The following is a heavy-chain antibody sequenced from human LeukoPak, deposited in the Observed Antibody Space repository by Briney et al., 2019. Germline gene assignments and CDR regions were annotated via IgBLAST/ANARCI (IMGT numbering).Heavy chain of an antibody. CDR1: GYTLTELS. D-gene: IGHD6-13*01. V-gene: IGHV1-24*01. Sequence: GASVKVSCKVSGYTLTELSMHWVRQAPGKGLEWMGGFDPEDGETIYAQKFQGRVTMTEDTSTDTAYMELSSLRSEDTAVYYCATTPSSWYDGWFDPWGQGTLVTVSS. CDR2: FDPEDGET. J-gene: IGHJ5*02. CDR3: ATTPSSWYDGWFDP.